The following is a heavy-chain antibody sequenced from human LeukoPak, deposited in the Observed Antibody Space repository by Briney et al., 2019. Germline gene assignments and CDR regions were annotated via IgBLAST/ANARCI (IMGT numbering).Heavy chain of an antibody. CDR3: ARQGYCSTTNCYTGAFDI. V-gene: IGHV1-2*02. Sequence: ASVKVSCKASGYTFTGYYMHWVRQAPGQGLEWMGWINPSSGGPNYAQKFQGRVTMTSDTSISTAYMELTRLRSDDTAVYYCARQGYCSTTNCYTGAFDIWGQGTMVTVSS. CDR2: INPSSGGP. CDR1: GYTFTGYY. D-gene: IGHD2-2*02. J-gene: IGHJ3*02.